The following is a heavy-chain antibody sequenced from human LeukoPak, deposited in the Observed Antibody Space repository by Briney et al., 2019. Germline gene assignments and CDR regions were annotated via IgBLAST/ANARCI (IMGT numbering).Heavy chain of an antibody. CDR2: ISGSGGST. V-gene: IGHV3-23*01. CDR3: AKQTHQIVVVPAAIPNWFDP. CDR1: GFTFSSYA. Sequence: PGGSLRLSCAASGFTFSSYAMSWVRQAPGKGLEWVSAISGSGGSTYYADSVKGRFTISRDNSKNTLYLQMNSLRAEDTAVYCCAKQTHQIVVVPAAIPNWFDPWGQGTLVTVSS. J-gene: IGHJ5*02. D-gene: IGHD2-2*01.